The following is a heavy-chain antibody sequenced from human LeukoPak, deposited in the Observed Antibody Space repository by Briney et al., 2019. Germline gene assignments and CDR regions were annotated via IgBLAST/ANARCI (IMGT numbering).Heavy chain of an antibody. CDR3: ARAGAVVDNWFDP. CDR2: IIPIFGTA. J-gene: IGHJ5*02. Sequence: SVKVSCKASGGTFSSYAISWVRQAPGQGLEWMGGIIPIFGTANYAQKFQGRVTITADKSTSTAYMELSSLRSEDTAVYYCARAGAVVDNWFDPWGQGTLVTVSS. V-gene: IGHV1-69*06. CDR1: GGTFSSYA. D-gene: IGHD2-15*01.